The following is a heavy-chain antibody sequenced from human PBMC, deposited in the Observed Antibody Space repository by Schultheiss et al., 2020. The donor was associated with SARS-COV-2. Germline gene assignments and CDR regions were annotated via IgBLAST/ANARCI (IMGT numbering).Heavy chain of an antibody. CDR1: GGSFSGYY. V-gene: IGHV4-34*01. CDR3: AGLWFGELLENY. D-gene: IGHD3-10*01. J-gene: IGHJ4*02. Sequence: SETLSLTCAVYGGSFSGYYWSWIRQPPGKGLEWIGEINHSGSTNYNPSLKSRVTISVDTSNNQFSLKLSSVTAADTAVYYCAGLWFGELLENYWGQGTLVTVSS. CDR2: INHSGST.